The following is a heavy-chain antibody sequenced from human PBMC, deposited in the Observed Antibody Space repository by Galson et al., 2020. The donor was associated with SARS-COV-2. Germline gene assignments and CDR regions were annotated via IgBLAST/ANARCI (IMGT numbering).Heavy chain of an antibody. J-gene: IGHJ4*02. V-gene: IGHV1-58*01. CDR2: IVVGSGNT. CDR3: AARGLLGEFPQ. D-gene: IGHD3-16*01. Sequence: WIGWIVVGSGNTNYAQKFQERVTITRDMSTSTAYMELSSLRSEDTAVYYCAARGLLGEFPQWGQGTLVTVSS.